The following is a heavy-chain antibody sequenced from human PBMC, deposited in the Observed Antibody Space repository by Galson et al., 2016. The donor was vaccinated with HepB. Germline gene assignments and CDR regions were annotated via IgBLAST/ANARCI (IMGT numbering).Heavy chain of an antibody. Sequence: SLRLSCAASGFDFRSYAMNWVRQAPGKGLEWVAFMWYDGSKKNYADSVKGRFTISRDNSKNKLHLQMNSLRAEDTAVYYCARDHAVGATWGYFYHYGMDVWGQGTTVTVSS. D-gene: IGHD1-26*01. CDR1: GFDFRSYA. CDR2: MWYDGSKK. V-gene: IGHV3-33*01. J-gene: IGHJ6*02. CDR3: ARDHAVGATWGYFYHYGMDV.